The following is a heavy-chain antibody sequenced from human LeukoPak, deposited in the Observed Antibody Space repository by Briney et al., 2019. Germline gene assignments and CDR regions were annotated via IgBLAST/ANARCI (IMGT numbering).Heavy chain of an antibody. J-gene: IGHJ4*02. CDR1: GFSLSTSGVG. CDR2: IYWDDDK. Sequence: ESGPTLVKPTQTLTLTCTFSGFSLSTSGVGVGWIRQPPGKALEWLAHIYWDDDKRYSPSLKSRLTITKDTSKNQVVLTMTNMDPVDTATYYCARSVVAATYFDYWGQGTLVTVSS. D-gene: IGHD2-15*01. V-gene: IGHV2-5*02. CDR3: ARSVVAATYFDY.